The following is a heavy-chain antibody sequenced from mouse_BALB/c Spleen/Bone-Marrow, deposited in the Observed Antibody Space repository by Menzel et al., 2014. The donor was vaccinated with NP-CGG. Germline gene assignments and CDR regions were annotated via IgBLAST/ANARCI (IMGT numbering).Heavy chain of an antibody. V-gene: IGHV1-9*01. CDR1: GYTFSSYW. J-gene: IGHJ4*01. Sequence: QVQLQQSGAELMKPGASVKISCKATGYTFSSYWIEWVKQRPGHGLEWIGEILPGSGSTDYNEKFKGKATFTADTSSNTAYIQLSSLTSEDSAVYYCASWYDAMDYWGQGTSVTVSS. CDR3: ASWYDAMDY. CDR2: ILPGSGST.